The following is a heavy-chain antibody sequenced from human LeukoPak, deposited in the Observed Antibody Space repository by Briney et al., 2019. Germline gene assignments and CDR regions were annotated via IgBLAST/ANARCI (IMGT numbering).Heavy chain of an antibody. CDR1: GYSISTGYF. D-gene: IGHD5-12*01. CDR3: ARDHDVWVAPYFDY. CDR2: ISHGAGT. Sequence: SETLSLTCTVSGYSISTGYFWAWIRQPPGKGLEWIGSISHGAGTYYSPSLKSRVTMSVDTSKNQFSVNLNSVTAADTAVYYCARDHDVWVAPYFDYWGLGNLVSVSS. J-gene: IGHJ4*02. V-gene: IGHV4-38-2*02.